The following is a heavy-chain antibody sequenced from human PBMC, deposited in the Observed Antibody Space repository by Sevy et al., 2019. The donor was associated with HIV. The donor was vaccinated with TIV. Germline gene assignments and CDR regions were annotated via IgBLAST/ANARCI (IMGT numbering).Heavy chain of an antibody. CDR3: AKEGPTVTASYFDY. CDR1: GFTFSRYA. V-gene: IGHV3-23*01. CDR2: ISGSGGKT. J-gene: IGHJ4*02. Sequence: RGSLRLSCAASGFTFSRYAMSWVRQAPGKGLEWVSGISGSGGKTYYADSVKGRFTISRDNSKRTLYVEMNSLRAEDTAIYYCAKEGPTVTASYFDYWGQGALVTVSS. D-gene: IGHD4-4*01.